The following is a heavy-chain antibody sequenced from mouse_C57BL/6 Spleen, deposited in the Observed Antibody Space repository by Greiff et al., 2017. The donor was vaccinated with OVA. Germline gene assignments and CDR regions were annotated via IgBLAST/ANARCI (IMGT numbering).Heavy chain of an antibody. Sequence: QVQLQQSGAELARPGASVKLSCKASGYTFTSYGISWVKQRTGQGLEWIGEIYPRSGNNYYNEKFKGKATLTADKSSSTAYMELRSLTSEDSAVYFCARTPGDYYGSSYGYFDVWGTGTTVTVSS. D-gene: IGHD1-1*01. CDR1: GYTFTSYG. V-gene: IGHV1-81*01. CDR3: ARTPGDYYGSSYGYFDV. CDR2: IYPRSGNN. J-gene: IGHJ1*03.